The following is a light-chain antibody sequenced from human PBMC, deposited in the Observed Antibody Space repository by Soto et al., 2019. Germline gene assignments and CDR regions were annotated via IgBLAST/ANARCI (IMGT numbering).Light chain of an antibody. J-gene: IGKJ1*01. CDR1: QRIITY. CDR3: KQYYSYPWA. V-gene: IGKV1-39*01. CDR2: AAY. Sequence: DIQMTQSPSSLSASVGDRVTITCRASQRIITYLNWYQQKPGKAHKLLIYAAYTLQSGVQSRFSGSGSGTDFTLTIRCLQSEDFATYYCKQYYSYPWAFGQGTKVDI.